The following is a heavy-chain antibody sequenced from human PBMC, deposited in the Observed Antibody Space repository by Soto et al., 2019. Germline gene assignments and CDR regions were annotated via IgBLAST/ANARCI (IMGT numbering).Heavy chain of an antibody. CDR2: ISYAGSNK. J-gene: IGHJ2*01. CDR1: GFTFSSYA. Sequence: QVQLVESGGGVVQPGRSLRLSCAASGFTFSSYAMHWVRQAPGKGLEWGAVISYAGSNKYYADSVKGRFTISRDNSKNTRELRMSRMRAADTAVYYGASPLGRVDYNWGYFDPWGRGTLVTVSS. V-gene: IGHV3-30-3*01. D-gene: IGHD4-4*01. CDR3: ASPLGRVDYNWGYFDP.